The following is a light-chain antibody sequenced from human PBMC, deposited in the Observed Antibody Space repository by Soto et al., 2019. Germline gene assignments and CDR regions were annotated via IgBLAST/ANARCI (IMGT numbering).Light chain of an antibody. CDR1: SSNIGNNY. V-gene: IGLV1-51*02. J-gene: IGLJ2*01. CDR2: ENN. Sequence: QSALTQPPSVSAAPGQKVTISCSGSSSNIGNNYVSWYQQLPGTAPKLLIYENNKRPSGIPDRFSGSKSGTSATLGITGLQTGDEADYYCGTWDSSLSAPLFGGGTKLTVL. CDR3: GTWDSSLSAPL.